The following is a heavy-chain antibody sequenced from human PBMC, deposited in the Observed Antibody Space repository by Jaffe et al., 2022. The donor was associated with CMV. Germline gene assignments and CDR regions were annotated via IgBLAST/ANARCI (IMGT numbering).Heavy chain of an antibody. Sequence: EVQLVESGGALVQPGGSLRLSCGASGFTFSSYWMSWVRQAPGKGLEWVANIKQDGSEKYYVDSVKGRFTISRDNAKNSLSLQMNSLRAEDTAVYYCARDFRGRYCSGGSCYSMWYLDYWGQGTLVTVSS. D-gene: IGHD2-15*01. CDR2: IKQDGSEK. J-gene: IGHJ4*02. CDR3: ARDFRGRYCSGGSCYSMWYLDY. CDR1: GFTFSSYW. V-gene: IGHV3-7*03.